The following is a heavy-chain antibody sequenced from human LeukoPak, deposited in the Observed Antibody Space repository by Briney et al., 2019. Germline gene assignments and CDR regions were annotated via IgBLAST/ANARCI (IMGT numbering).Heavy chain of an antibody. V-gene: IGHV3-30*18. CDR2: ISFDGFNK. J-gene: IGHJ4*02. CDR1: GFTFNTYN. Sequence: GGSLRPSCAGSGFTFNTYNMHWVRQAPGKGLEWVALISFDGFNKYYGDSVKGRFTFDRDNSKNTLYLQMNSLRAEDTAVYYCAKDSVDTAIGYWGQGTLVTVSS. CDR3: AKDSVDTAIGY. D-gene: IGHD5-18*01.